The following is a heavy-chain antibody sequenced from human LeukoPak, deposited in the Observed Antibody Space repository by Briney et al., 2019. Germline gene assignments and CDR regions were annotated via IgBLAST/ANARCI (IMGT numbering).Heavy chain of an antibody. CDR1: GYTFTGYY. D-gene: IGHD6-13*01. CDR2: INSNSGGT. CDR3: ARDLGAAAGHNYYSYGMDV. V-gene: IGHV1-2*02. Sequence: SVKVSCKAAGYTFTGYYMQWGRKAPGQGVEGRGWINSNSGGTNYAQKLQGRVTMTRDTSINTAYMELSRLSAEDTAVYYCARDLGAAAGHNYYSYGMDVWGQGTTVTVSS. J-gene: IGHJ6*02.